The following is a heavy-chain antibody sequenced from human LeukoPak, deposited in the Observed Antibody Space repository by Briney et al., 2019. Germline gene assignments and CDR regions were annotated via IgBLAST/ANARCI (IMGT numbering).Heavy chain of an antibody. D-gene: IGHD5-12*01. V-gene: IGHV3-7*05. CDR1: GFTFSNYW. CDR3: ARHDGGYGPFDY. Sequence: GGSLRLSRAASGFTFSNYWMIWVRQAPGKGLEWVGNIKQDGSEKRYADSVRGRFSISRDNAQTSLYLQMNSLRAEDTAVYYCARHDGGYGPFDYWGQGTLVTVSS. CDR2: IKQDGSEK. J-gene: IGHJ4*02.